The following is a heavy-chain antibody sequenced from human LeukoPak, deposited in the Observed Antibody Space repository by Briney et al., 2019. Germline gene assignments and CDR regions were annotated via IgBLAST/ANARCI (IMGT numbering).Heavy chain of an antibody. D-gene: IGHD3-9*01. CDR1: GGSISSYY. Sequence: SETLSLTCTVSGGSISSYYWSRIRQPPGKRLEWIGYTSYSGSTDYNPSLKSRVTMSVDTSKNQFSLKLSSVTAADTAVYYCGRRAYYDTLTGYTYWYFDLWGRGTLVTVSS. CDR2: TSYSGST. CDR3: GRRAYYDTLTGYTYWYFDL. J-gene: IGHJ2*01. V-gene: IGHV4-59*01.